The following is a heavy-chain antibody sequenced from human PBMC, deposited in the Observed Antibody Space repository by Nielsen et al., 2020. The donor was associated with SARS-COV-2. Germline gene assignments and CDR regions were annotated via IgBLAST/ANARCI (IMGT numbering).Heavy chain of an antibody. J-gene: IGHJ4*02. V-gene: IGHV4-4*02. CDR3: ARDAHRWSGYHDY. Sequence: WIRQPPGKGLEWIGEIYHSGITNYNPSLKSRVTISLDKSKNQFSLKLNSVTAADTAVYYCARDAHRWSGYHDYWGQGTLVTVSS. CDR2: IYHSGIT. D-gene: IGHD3-3*01.